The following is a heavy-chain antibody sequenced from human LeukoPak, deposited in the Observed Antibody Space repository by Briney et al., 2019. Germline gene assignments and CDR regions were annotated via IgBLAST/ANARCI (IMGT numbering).Heavy chain of an antibody. CDR1: GYSFTSYW. V-gene: IGHV5-51*01. CDR2: IYPGDSDT. CDR3: ARRGRDGYGPSNAFDI. Sequence: LGESLKISCKGSGYSFTSYWIGWVRQMPGKGLEWMGIIYPGDSDTRYSPSFQGQVTISADKSISTAYLQWSSLKASDTAMYYCARRGRDGYGPSNAFDIWGQGTTVTVSS. J-gene: IGHJ3*02. D-gene: IGHD5-12*01.